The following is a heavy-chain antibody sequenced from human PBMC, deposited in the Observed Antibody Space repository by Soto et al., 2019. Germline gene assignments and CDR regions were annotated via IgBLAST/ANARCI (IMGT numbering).Heavy chain of an antibody. D-gene: IGHD3-10*01. Sequence: PSETLSLTCAVSGGSISSSSSGFYWGWIRQPPGRGLEWIGNFFYTGTTYYNPSLKSRVVIPVDTSKNQFSLKVNSVTAADTAVYFCARLNDYGSGFDYWGQGILVTVSS. CDR2: FFYTGTT. J-gene: IGHJ4*02. CDR3: ARLNDYGSGFDY. V-gene: IGHV4-39*01. CDR1: GGSISSSSSGFY.